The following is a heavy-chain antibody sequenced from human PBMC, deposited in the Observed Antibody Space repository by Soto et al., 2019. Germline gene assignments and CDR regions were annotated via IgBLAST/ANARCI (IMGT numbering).Heavy chain of an antibody. Sequence: PSETLSLTCTVSGGSIDSFHWCWIRQFPGKGLEWIGYIYYSGSTTNYNPSLKSRATLSVDTSKNQFSLKLSSMTAADTAVYYCARPFLWSGYYGMDVWGQGTTVTVSS. CDR3: ARPFLWSGYYGMDV. J-gene: IGHJ6*02. D-gene: IGHD3-3*01. CDR2: IYYSGSTT. V-gene: IGHV4-59*01. CDR1: GGSIDSFH.